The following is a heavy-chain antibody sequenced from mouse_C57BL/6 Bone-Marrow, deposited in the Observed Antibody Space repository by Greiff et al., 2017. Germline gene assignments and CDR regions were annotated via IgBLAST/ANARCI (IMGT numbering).Heavy chain of an antibody. Sequence: EVQRVESGGGLVKPGGSLKLSCAASGFTFSSYAMSWVRQTPEKRLEWVATISDGGSYTYYPDNVKGRFTISRDNAKNNLYLQMSHLKSEDTAMYYCARDRGGLPDCWGQGTTLTVSS. D-gene: IGHD2-2*01. CDR3: ARDRGGLPDC. CDR1: GFTFSSYA. V-gene: IGHV5-4*01. J-gene: IGHJ2*01. CDR2: ISDGGSYT.